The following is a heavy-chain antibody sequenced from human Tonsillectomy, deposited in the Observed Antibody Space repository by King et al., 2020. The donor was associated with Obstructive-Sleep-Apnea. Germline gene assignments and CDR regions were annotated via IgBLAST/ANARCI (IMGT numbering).Heavy chain of an antibody. CDR3: AREPGVWYLGSYYYLDS. D-gene: IGHD1-26*01. J-gene: IGHJ4*02. CDR1: GFTFSSYS. CDR2: ISSSGSDI. Sequence: VQLVESGGGLVKPGGSLRLSCAASGFTFSSYSMNWVRQAPGKGLEWVSFISSSGSDIYYADSVKGRFTISRDNAKNSLYLQMNSLRAEDTAVYYCAREPGVWYLGSYYYLDSWGQGTLVTVSS. V-gene: IGHV3-21*01.